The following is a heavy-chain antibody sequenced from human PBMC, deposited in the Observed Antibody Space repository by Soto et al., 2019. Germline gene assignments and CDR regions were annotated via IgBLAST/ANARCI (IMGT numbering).Heavy chain of an antibody. Sequence: GGSLRLSCAASGVTVSSNYMSWVRQAPGKGLEWVSVIYSGGSTYYADSVKGRFTISRHNSKNTLYLQMNSLRAEDTAVYYCARTYCSGGSCYPNWFDPWGQGTLVTVSS. J-gene: IGHJ5*02. CDR2: IYSGGST. V-gene: IGHV3-53*04. CDR3: ARTYCSGGSCYPNWFDP. D-gene: IGHD2-15*01. CDR1: GVTVSSNY.